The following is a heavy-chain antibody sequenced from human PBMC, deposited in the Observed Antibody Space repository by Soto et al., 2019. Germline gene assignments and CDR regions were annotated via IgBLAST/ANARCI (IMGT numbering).Heavy chain of an antibody. CDR3: ARGRDCSSTSCYGGHYYYGMDV. J-gene: IGHJ6*02. CDR1: GCTFSSYS. D-gene: IGHD2-2*01. CDR2: ISSSSSYI. V-gene: IGHV3-21*01. Sequence: GSLRLSCAASGCTFSSYSMNWVRQAPGKGLEWVSSISSSSSYIYNADSVKGRFTISRDNAKNSLYLQMNSLRAEDTAVYYCARGRDCSSTSCYGGHYYYGMDVWGQGTTVTVSS.